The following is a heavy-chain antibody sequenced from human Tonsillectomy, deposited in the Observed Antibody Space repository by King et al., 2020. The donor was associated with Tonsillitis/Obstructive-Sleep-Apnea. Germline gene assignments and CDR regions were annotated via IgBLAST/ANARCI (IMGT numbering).Heavy chain of an antibody. Sequence: QLQESGPGLGKPSETLSLTCTVSGGPISSYYWSWIRQPPGKGLEWIGYICYSGSTNYNPSLKSRVTISVDTSKNQFSLKLSSVTAADTAVYYCARAPYSGSFLDYWGHGTLVTVSS. CDR3: ARAPYSGSFLDY. D-gene: IGHD1-26*01. CDR1: GGPISSYY. V-gene: IGHV4-59*08. CDR2: ICYSGST. J-gene: IGHJ4*01.